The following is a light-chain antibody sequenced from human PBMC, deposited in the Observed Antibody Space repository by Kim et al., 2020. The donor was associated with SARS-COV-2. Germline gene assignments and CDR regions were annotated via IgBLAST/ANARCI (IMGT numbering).Light chain of an antibody. CDR1: KLWDKY. CDR2: QDS. J-gene: IGLJ2*01. CDR3: QAWDSSTVV. Sequence: VSPGQTATITCSGDKLWDKYACWYHQKPGQSPVLFIYQDSKRPAGIPERFSGSNSGNTATLTISGTQAMDEADYYGQAWDSSTVVFGGGTQLTVL. V-gene: IGLV3-1*01.